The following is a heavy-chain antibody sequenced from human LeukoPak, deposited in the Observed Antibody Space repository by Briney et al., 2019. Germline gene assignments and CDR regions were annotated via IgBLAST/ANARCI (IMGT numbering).Heavy chain of an antibody. Sequence: PGGSLRLSCAASGFTFDDYTMHWVRQAPGKGLGWVSLISWDGGSTYYADSVKGRFTISRDNSKNSLYLQMNSLRTEDTALYYCAKDDYGGNSGYFQHWGQGTLVTVSS. CDR1: GFTFDDYT. CDR2: ISWDGGST. J-gene: IGHJ1*01. CDR3: AKDDYGGNSGYFQH. V-gene: IGHV3-43*01. D-gene: IGHD4-23*01.